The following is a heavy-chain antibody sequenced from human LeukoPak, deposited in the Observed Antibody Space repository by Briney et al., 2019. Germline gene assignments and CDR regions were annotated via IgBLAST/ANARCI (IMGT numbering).Heavy chain of an antibody. CDR3: ARSGGSSSLGY. Sequence: GGSLRLSCAASGFTFSSYWMHWVRQAPGKGLVWVSHINTDGSSTTYADSVKGRLIISRDNAKNTLYLQMNSLSAEDTAVYYCARSGGSSSLGYWGQGTLVTVSS. J-gene: IGHJ4*02. CDR1: GFTFSSYW. V-gene: IGHV3-74*01. CDR2: INTDGSST. D-gene: IGHD6-6*01.